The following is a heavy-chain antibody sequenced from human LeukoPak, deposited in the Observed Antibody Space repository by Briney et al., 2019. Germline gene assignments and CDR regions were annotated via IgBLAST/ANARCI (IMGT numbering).Heavy chain of an antibody. CDR3: AKEGTYSSGWYYFDY. V-gene: IGHV3-23*01. Sequence: GGSLRLSCAASGFTFSSYAMSWVRQAPGKGREWVSAISGSGGSTYYADSVKGRFTISRDNSKNTLYLQMNSLRAEDTAVYYCAKEGTYSSGWYYFDYWGQGTLVTVSS. CDR2: ISGSGGST. J-gene: IGHJ4*02. D-gene: IGHD6-19*01. CDR1: GFTFSSYA.